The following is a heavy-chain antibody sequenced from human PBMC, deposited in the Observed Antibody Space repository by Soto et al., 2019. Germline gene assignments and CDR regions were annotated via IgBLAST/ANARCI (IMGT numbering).Heavy chain of an antibody. D-gene: IGHD4-17*01. CDR2: ISAYNGNT. V-gene: IGHV1-18*01. CDR1: GYTFTSYG. Sequence: QVQLVQSGAEVKKPGASVKVSCKASGYTFTSYGIRWVRQAPGQGLAWMGWISAYNGNTNYAQKLQGRVSMTTDTSTSTAYMERRSLSSDDTAVYYCAWKDGDTYYYYGMDVWGQGTTVTVSS. J-gene: IGHJ6*02. CDR3: AWKDGDTYYYYGMDV.